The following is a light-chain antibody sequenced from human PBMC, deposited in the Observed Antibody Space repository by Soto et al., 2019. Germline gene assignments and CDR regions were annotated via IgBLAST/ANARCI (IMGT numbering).Light chain of an antibody. CDR2: WAS. J-gene: IGKJ2*01. Sequence: DIVMTQSPDSLAVSLGERATINCKSSQTVLYSSNNKNYLAWYLQKPGQPPKLLIYWASTRESGVPDRVSGSGSGTDFSLTISSLQAEDVAVYDCHQYYSTPHTFGQGTKLEIK. V-gene: IGKV4-1*01. CDR3: HQYYSTPHT. CDR1: QTVLYSSNNKNY.